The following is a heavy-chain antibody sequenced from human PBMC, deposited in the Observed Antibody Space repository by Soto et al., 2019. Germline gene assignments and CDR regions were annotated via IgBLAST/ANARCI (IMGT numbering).Heavy chain of an antibody. CDR1: GDSVSSNSAA. Sequence: SQTLSLTCAISGDSVSSNSAAWSWIRQSPSRGLEWLGRTFYRSKWYNDYAVSVKGRITINPDTSKNLFSLQLNSVTPEDTAVYYCAKEGGNHYYYYAMAVWGQGTTVTVSS. CDR3: AKEGGNHYYYYAMAV. V-gene: IGHV6-1*01. D-gene: IGHD3-16*01. J-gene: IGHJ6*01. CDR2: TFYRSKWYN.